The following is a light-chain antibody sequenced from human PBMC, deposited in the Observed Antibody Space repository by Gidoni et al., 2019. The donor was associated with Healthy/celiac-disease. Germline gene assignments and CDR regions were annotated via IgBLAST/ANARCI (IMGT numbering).Light chain of an antibody. V-gene: IGLV3-9*01. J-gene: IGLJ2*01. Sequence: SYELTQPLSVSVALGQTARITCGGNNIGSKNVPWYQQKPGQAPVLVSYRDSNRPSGIPERFSGSNSGNTATLTISRAQAGDEADYYCQVWDSSTGVVFGGGTKLTVL. CDR2: RDS. CDR1: NIGSKN. CDR3: QVWDSSTGVV.